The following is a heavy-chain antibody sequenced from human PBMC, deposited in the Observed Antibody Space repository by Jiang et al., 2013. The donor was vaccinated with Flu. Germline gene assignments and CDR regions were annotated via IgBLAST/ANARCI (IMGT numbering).Heavy chain of an antibody. D-gene: IGHD6-19*01. Sequence: KKPGASVKISCKTSGYTFTSNYIYWVRQAPGQGLEWMGFINPSAGGTTYSQRLQDRLTISRDLSTTTVYMELSSLRSDDTAMYYCARRVLSGWVDSWGQGTLVTVSS. CDR1: GYTFTSNY. CDR3: ARRVLSGWVDS. V-gene: IGHV1-46*04. J-gene: IGHJ5*01. CDR2: INPSAGGT.